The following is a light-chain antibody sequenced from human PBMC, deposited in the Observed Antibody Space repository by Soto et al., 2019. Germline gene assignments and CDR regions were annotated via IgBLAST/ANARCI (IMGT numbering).Light chain of an antibody. CDR3: QQYSGSPRT. Sequence: EIVLTQSPGTLSFSPGERATLSCRASQSISKYLAWYQQRPGQSPRLLIYAASSRATGVPDRFSGGGSATDFTLTVSRLEPEDFAVYYCQQYSGSPRTFGQGTKLEIK. V-gene: IGKV3-20*01. CDR2: AAS. CDR1: QSISKY. J-gene: IGKJ2*01.